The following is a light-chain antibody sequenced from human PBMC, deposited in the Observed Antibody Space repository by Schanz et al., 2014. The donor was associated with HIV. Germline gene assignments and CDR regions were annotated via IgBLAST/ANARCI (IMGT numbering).Light chain of an antibody. CDR2: GST. CDR3: QSYDSSLSGVV. J-gene: IGLJ2*01. CDR1: RSNLGAGYD. V-gene: IGLV1-40*01. Sequence: QSVLTQPPSVSAAPGQRVTISCTGSRSNLGAGYDVHWYQHLPGTAPKLLIYGSTNRPSGVPDRFSGSKSGTAASLAISGLQAEDEADYYCQSYDSSLSGVVFGGGTKLTVL.